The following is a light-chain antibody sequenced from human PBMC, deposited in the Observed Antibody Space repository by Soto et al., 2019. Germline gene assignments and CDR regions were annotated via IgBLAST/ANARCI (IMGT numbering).Light chain of an antibody. Sequence: QSVLTQPPSVSGAPGQRVTISCTGSSSNIGADYDIHWYQHLPETAPKLLIYGTTNRPSGVPDRFSGSKSGTSASLAITGLQAEDEADYYCQSYDSRLSGSVFGTGTKLTVL. CDR1: SSNIGADYD. V-gene: IGLV1-40*01. J-gene: IGLJ1*01. CDR2: GTT. CDR3: QSYDSRLSGSV.